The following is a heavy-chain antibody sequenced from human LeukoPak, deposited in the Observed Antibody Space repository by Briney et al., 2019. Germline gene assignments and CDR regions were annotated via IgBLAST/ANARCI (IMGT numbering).Heavy chain of an antibody. V-gene: IGHV4-4*07. Sequence: SETLSLTCTVSGGSISSYHWSWLRQPAGKGLEWIGRIYTSGTTNSHPSHKSRITTSVDTSKNQFSLKLSSVTAADTAVYYCARGGGTAGRYYYYYGMDVWGQGTTVTVSS. D-gene: IGHD6-13*01. J-gene: IGHJ6*02. CDR2: IYTSGTT. CDR3: ARGGGTAGRYYYYYGMDV. CDR1: GGSISSYH.